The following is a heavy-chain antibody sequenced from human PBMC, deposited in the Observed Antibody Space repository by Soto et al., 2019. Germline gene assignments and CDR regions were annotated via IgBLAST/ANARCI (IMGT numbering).Heavy chain of an antibody. J-gene: IGHJ6*02. V-gene: IGHV3-23*01. Sequence: EVQLLESGGGLVQPGGSLRLSCAASGFPLSTYGMSWVRQAPGKGLEWVSSITGTGGDTYYADSVKGRFTSSRDNSNNMLYLQMNSLRVEGTAVYYCARILGYWYGLDGWGQGTTITASS. CDR3: ARILGYWYGLDG. CDR2: ITGTGGDT. CDR1: GFPLSTYG.